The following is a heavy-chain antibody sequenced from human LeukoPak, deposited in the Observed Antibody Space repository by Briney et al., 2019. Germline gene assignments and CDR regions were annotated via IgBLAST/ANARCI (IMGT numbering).Heavy chain of an antibody. Sequence: GGSLRLSCAASGLTVSSNDMSWVRQAPGKGLEWVSLIYRGGSTYHADSVKGRFTISRDNSKNTLYLQMNSLRAEDTAVYYCARDNEDNAFDIWGQGTMVTVSS. J-gene: IGHJ3*02. V-gene: IGHV3-53*01. CDR2: IYRGGST. D-gene: IGHD2-15*01. CDR1: GLTVSSND. CDR3: ARDNEDNAFDI.